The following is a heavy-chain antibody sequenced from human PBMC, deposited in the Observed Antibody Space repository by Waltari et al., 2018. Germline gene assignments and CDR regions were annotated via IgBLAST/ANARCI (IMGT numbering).Heavy chain of an antibody. V-gene: IGHV3-7*01. CDR1: GLKFSSHW. Sequence: EAQLVESGGGSVEPGVSLRRCCASLGLKFSSHWMSWVRPAQGKGLEGVANIKQDGNEKYYVDSVKGRFTISRDNAKNSLYLQMNSLRAEDTAVYYCASDPMLVGSDDLDIWGQGTMVTVSS. J-gene: IGHJ3*02. CDR3: ASDPMLVGSDDLDI. D-gene: IGHD1-26*01. CDR2: IKQDGNEK.